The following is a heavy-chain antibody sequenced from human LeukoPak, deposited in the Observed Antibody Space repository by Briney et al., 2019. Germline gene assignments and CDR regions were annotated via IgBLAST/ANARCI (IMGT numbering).Heavy chain of an antibody. CDR2: IKQDGSEK. V-gene: IGHV3-7*02. CDR1: GFTFSSYW. Sequence: PGGSLRLSCAASGFTFSSYWMSWVRQAPGKGLEWVANIKQDGSEKYYVDSVKGRFTISRDNAKNSLYLQMNSLRVEDTAVYFCARARIAAPLLDYWGQGSLVTVSS. D-gene: IGHD6-13*01. J-gene: IGHJ4*02. CDR3: ARARIAAPLLDY.